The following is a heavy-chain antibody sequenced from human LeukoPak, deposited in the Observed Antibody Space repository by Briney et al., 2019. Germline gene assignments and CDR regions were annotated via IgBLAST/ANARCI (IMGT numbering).Heavy chain of an antibody. V-gene: IGHV4-34*01. J-gene: IGHJ4*02. CDR2: INHSGST. D-gene: IGHD6-13*01. CDR1: GGSFSGYY. Sequence: SETLSLTCAVYGGSFSGYYWSWIRQPPGKGLEWIGEINHSGSTNYIPSLKSRVTISVDTSKNQFSLKLSSVTAADTAVYYCARGVAAAGNATPSDYWGQGTLVTVSS. CDR3: ARGVAAAGNATPSDY.